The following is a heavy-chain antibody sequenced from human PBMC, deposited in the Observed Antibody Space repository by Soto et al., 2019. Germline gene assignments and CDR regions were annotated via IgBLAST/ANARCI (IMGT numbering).Heavy chain of an antibody. CDR2: INAGSGNT. V-gene: IGHV1-3*01. CDR1: GYTFSAYT. D-gene: IGHD3-3*02. Sequence: QAQLVQCGAEMKKPGVSVKVSCKATGYTFSAYTMNWVRQAPGQSLEWMGWINAGSGNTKYSQNFQGRVSITRDTSASTVYMELTGLTSEDTAVYYCARDTETLGPRANDALDIWGQGTMVTVSS. CDR3: ARDTETLGPRANDALDI. J-gene: IGHJ3*02.